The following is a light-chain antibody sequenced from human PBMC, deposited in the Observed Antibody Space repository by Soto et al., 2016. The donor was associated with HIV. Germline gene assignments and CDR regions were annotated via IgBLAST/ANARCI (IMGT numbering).Light chain of an antibody. J-gene: IGKJ1*01. CDR3: QQYSSYRT. CDR2: KAS. V-gene: IGKV1-5*03. Sequence: DVPMTQYPSILSASVGDRVTITCRASQSVSNFLAWYQQKPGKAPKVLIYKASTLESGVPSRFSGSGSGTEFTLTISSLPPDDFATYYCQQYSSYRTFGQGTKVE. CDR1: QSVSNF.